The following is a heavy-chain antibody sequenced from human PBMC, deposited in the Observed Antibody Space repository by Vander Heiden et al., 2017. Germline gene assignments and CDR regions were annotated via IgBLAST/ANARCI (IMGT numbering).Heavy chain of an antibody. CDR1: GFTFSSYG. J-gene: IGHJ6*02. CDR2: IWYDGSNK. D-gene: IGHD4-4*01. V-gene: IGHV3-33*01. Sequence: QVQLVESGGGVVQPGRSLRLSCAASGFTFSSYGMHWVRQAPGKGLEWVAVIWYDGSNKYYADSVKGRFTISRDNSKNTLYLQMNSLRAEDTAVYYCARDGDYSNYYYGMDVWGQGTTVTVSS. CDR3: ARDGDYSNYYYGMDV.